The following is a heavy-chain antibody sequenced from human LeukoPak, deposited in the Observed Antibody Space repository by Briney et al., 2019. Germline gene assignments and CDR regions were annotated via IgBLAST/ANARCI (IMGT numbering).Heavy chain of an antibody. CDR3: ASYGSGSYQKNFDY. D-gene: IGHD3-10*01. CDR1: GGSISSYY. CDR2: IYYSGRT. J-gene: IGHJ4*02. V-gene: IGHV4-59*08. Sequence: SETLSLTCTVSGGSISSYYWSWIRQPPGKGLEWIGYIYYSGRTNYNPSLKSRVTISVDTSKNQFSLKLSSVTAADTAVYYCASYGSGSYQKNFDYWGQGTLVTVSS.